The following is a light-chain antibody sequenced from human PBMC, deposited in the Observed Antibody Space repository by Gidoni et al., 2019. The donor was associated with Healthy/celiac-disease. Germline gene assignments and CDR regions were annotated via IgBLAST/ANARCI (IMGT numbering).Light chain of an antibody. CDR3: QQYYSTSCS. V-gene: IGKV4-1*01. J-gene: IGKJ2*04. CDR1: QSVLYSSNNKNY. Sequence: IVMTHSPYSLVLSLGERATINCKSSQSVLYSSNNKNYLAWYQQKPGQPPKLLIYWASTRESGVPDRFSGSGSGTDFTLTISSLQAEDVAVYYCQQYYSTSCSFGQGTKLEIK. CDR2: WAS.